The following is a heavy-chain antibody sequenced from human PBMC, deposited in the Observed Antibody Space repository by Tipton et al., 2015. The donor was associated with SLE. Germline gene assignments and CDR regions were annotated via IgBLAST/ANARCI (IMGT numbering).Heavy chain of an antibody. J-gene: IGHJ4*02. D-gene: IGHD2-15*01. V-gene: IGHV4-39*07. CDR3: ARGRGCSGGSCLWYFDY. CDR1: GGSISSSSYY. CDR2: IYYSGST. Sequence: GLVKPSETLSLTCAVYGGSISSSSYYWGWIRQPPGKGLEWIGSIYYSGSTYYNPSLKSRVTISVDTSKNQFSLKLSSVTAADTAVYYCARGRGCSGGSCLWYFDYWGQGTLVTVSS.